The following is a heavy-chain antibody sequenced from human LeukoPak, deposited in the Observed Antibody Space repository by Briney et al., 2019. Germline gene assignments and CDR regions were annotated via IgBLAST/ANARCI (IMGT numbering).Heavy chain of an antibody. CDR1: GYTLTELS. CDR2: FDPEDGET. CDR3: GTGAAAPRGDPYYYYGMDV. Sequence: ASVKVSCKVSGYTLTELSMHWVRQAPGKGLEWMGGFDPEDGETIYAQKFQGRVTMTEDTSTDTAYMELSSLRSEDTAVYYCGTGAAAPRGDPYYYYGMDVWGQGTTVTVSS. J-gene: IGHJ6*02. D-gene: IGHD6-13*01. V-gene: IGHV1-24*01.